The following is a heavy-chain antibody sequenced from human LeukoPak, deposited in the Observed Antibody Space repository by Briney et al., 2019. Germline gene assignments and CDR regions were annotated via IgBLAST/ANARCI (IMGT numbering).Heavy chain of an antibody. J-gene: IGHJ4*02. CDR1: GVSITSNY. CDR2: THRSGAT. D-gene: IGHD5-18*01. Sequence: SETLSLTCSVSGVSITSNYWSWIRQPPGKGLEWLGYTHRSGATSYNPSLKSRSTMSLDTSNNQFSLKLCSVTAADTAVYYCARSSGHSYGDFDYWGQGNLVTVSS. V-gene: IGHV4-59*01. CDR3: ARSSGHSYGDFDY.